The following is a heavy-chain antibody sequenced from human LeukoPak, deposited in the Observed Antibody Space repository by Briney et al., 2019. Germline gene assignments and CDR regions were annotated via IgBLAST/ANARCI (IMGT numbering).Heavy chain of an antibody. J-gene: IGHJ5*02. Sequence: SETLSLTCAVYGGSFSGYYWSWIRQPPGKGLEWIGEINHSGSTNYNPSLKNRVTISVDTSKNQFSLKLSSVTAADTAVYYCARRRYSYGVGNWFDPWGQGTLVTVSS. CDR2: INHSGST. CDR3: ARRRYSYGVGNWFDP. D-gene: IGHD5-18*01. V-gene: IGHV4-34*01. CDR1: GGSFSGYY.